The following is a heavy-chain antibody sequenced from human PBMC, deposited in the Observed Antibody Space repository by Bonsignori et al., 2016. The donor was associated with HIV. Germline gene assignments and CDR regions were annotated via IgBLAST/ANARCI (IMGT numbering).Heavy chain of an antibody. CDR2: IYYSGST. D-gene: IGHD3-3*01. Sequence: SETLSLTCTVSGGSISSYYWSWIRQPPGKGLEWIGYIYYSGSTNYNPSLKSRVTISVDTSKNQFSLKLSSVTAADTAVYYCARVELYYDFWSGYYLNWFDPWGQGTLVTVSS. CDR1: GGSISSYY. CDR3: ARVELYYDFWSGYYLNWFDP. J-gene: IGHJ5*02. V-gene: IGHV4-59*01.